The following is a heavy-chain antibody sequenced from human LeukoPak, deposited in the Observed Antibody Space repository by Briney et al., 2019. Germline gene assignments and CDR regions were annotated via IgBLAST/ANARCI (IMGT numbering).Heavy chain of an antibody. CDR2: ISSSSSTI. V-gene: IGHV3-48*01. J-gene: IGHJ4*02. CDR3: AVSYSSGWGGFDY. D-gene: IGHD6-19*01. Sequence: GGSLRLSCAASGFTFSSYWMSWVRQAPGKGLEWVSYISSSSSTIYYAASVKGRFTISRDNAKNSLYLQMNNLRAEDTAVYYCAVSYSSGWGGFDYWGQGTLVTVSS. CDR1: GFTFSSYW.